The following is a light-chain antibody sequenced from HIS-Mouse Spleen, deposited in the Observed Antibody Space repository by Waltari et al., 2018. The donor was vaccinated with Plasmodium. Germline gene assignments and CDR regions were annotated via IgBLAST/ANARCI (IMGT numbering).Light chain of an antibody. J-gene: IGLJ2*01. CDR2: DVS. CDR1: SSDVGVYNY. CDR3: CSYAGSYTLV. Sequence: QSALTQPRSVSGSPGQSVTISCTGTSSDVGVYNYVPWYHQHPGKAPKLMIYDVSKRPSGVPDRFSGSKSGNTASLTISGLQAEDEADYYCCSYAGSYTLVFGGGTKLTVL. V-gene: IGLV2-11*01.